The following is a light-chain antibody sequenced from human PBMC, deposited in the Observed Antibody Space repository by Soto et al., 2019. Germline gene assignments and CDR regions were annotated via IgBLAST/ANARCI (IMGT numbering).Light chain of an antibody. V-gene: IGKV3-15*01. CDR3: QQYHNWPPQYT. Sequence: EIVMTHSPASLSVSPGDGATLSCRASQSVASNVAWYQQKPGQGPRLLIHGASTRDVGVPARFSGSGSGTDFTLTISSLQSEDFSVYYCQQYHNWPPQYTFGQGTKLQIK. CDR1: QSVASN. J-gene: IGKJ2*01. CDR2: GAS.